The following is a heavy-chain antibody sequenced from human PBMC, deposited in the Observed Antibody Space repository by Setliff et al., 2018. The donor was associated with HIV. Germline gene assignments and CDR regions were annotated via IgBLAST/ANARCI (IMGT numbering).Heavy chain of an antibody. J-gene: IGHJ5*02. D-gene: IGHD7-27*01. CDR3: ARCRLNGGFNL. CDR1: GGSISSSDHY. V-gene: IGHV4-39*01. Sequence: PSETLSLTCTVSGGSISSSDHYWGWIRQPPGKGLEWIGSIYHSGRTFYNPPFKSRVTISVDTPKNQFSLKLSSVTAADTAVYYCARCRLNGGFNLWGQGTLVTVSS. CDR2: IYHSGRT.